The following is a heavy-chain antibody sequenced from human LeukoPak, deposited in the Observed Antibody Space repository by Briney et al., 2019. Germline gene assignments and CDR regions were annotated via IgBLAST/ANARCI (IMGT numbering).Heavy chain of an antibody. CDR3: ARTTYYDILTGYQFDY. D-gene: IGHD3-9*01. Sequence: PSETLSLTCAVSGGSISSSNWWSWVRQPPGKGLEWIGEIYHSGSTNYNPSLKSRVTISVDKSKNQFSLKLSSVTAADTAVYYCARTTYYDILTGYQFDYWGQGTLVTVSS. J-gene: IGHJ4*02. CDR1: GGSISSSNW. V-gene: IGHV4-4*02. CDR2: IYHSGST.